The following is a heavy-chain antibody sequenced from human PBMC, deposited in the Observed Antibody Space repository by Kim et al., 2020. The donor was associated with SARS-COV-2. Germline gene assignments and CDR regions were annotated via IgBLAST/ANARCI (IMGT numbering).Heavy chain of an antibody. Sequence: GGSLRLSCAASGFTFSSYAMNWVRQAPGKGLEWVSSISGNGGSTYYGDSVKGRFTISRDNSKNTLYLQMNSLRAEDTAIYYCAKEADHDYVRGSYRTVYHFDYWGQGTLVTVSS. J-gene: IGHJ4*02. CDR2: ISGNGGST. V-gene: IGHV3-23*01. CDR1: GFTFSSYA. CDR3: AKEADHDYVRGSYRTVYHFDY. D-gene: IGHD3-16*02.